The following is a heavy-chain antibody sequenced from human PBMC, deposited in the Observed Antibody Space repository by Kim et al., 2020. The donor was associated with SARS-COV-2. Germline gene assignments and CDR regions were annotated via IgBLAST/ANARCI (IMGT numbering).Heavy chain of an antibody. J-gene: IGHJ4*02. V-gene: IGHV1-46*01. Sequence: SDAQKFQGRVTMTRDTSTSTVYMERSSLRSEDTAVYYCARVEYSYGLPDYWGQGTLVTVSS. D-gene: IGHD5-18*01. CDR3: ARVEYSYGLPDY.